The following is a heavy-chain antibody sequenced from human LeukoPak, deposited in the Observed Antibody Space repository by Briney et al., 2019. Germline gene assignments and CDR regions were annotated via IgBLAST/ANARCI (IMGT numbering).Heavy chain of an antibody. J-gene: IGHJ3*02. D-gene: IGHD3-16*01. CDR3: AKPRGRLFDAFDI. Sequence: PGGSLRLSCAASGFTFSSYAMSWVRQAPGKGLEWVSATSGSGGSTYYADSVKGRFTISRDNSKNTLYLQMNSLRAEDTAVYYCAKPRGRLFDAFDIWGQGTMVTVSS. CDR1: GFTFSSYA. V-gene: IGHV3-23*01. CDR2: TSGSGGST.